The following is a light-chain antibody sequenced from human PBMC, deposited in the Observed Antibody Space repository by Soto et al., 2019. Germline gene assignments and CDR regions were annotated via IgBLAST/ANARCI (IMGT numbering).Light chain of an antibody. CDR1: SSDVGGYNY. CDR2: EVS. V-gene: IGLV2-14*01. J-gene: IGLJ1*01. CDR3: SSYSSSSTPSYV. Sequence: QSVLTQPASVYGFSGQSITISCTGTSSDVGGYNYVSWYQQHPGKAPKLMIYEVSNRPSGVSNRFSGSKSGNTASLTISGLQAEDVSDYYCSSYSSSSTPSYVFGTGSKVTVL.